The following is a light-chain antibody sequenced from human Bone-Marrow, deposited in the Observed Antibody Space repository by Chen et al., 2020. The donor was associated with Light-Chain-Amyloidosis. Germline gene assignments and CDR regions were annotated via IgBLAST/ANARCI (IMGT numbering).Light chain of an antibody. V-gene: IGKV3-20*01. CDR3: QQYGTSPLT. Sequence: ELVLTQSPGTLSLSPGEGANLSCRASQTISSNYLTWYQQKFGQAPRVLIYGSSSRATGIPDRFTGSGSGTDFTLTINRLEPEDFAMYYCQQYGTSPLTFGEGTKVEIK. CDR2: GSS. J-gene: IGKJ4*01. CDR1: QTISSNY.